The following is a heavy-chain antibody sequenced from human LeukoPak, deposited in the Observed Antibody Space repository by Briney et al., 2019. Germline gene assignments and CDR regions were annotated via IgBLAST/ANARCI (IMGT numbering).Heavy chain of an antibody. D-gene: IGHD3-22*01. Sequence: ASVKVSCKASGGTFNSYAISWVRQAPGQGLEWMGGIIPIFGTANYAQKFQGRVTLTADESTSTAYMELSSLISEDTAVYYCARDKPYHDAFDIWGQGKMVTVSS. J-gene: IGHJ3*02. V-gene: IGHV1-69*13. CDR2: IIPIFGTA. CDR3: ARDKPYHDAFDI. CDR1: GGTFNSYA.